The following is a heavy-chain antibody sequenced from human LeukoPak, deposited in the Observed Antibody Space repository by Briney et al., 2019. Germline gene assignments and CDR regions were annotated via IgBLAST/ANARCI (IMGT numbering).Heavy chain of an antibody. J-gene: IGHJ4*02. V-gene: IGHV1-2*02. CDR1: GYTFTGYY. D-gene: IGHD4-17*01. Sequence: ASVKVFCKASGYTFTGYYMHWVRQAPGQGLEWMGWINPNSGTNYAQKFQGRVTMTRDTSITTAYMELSSLRSDDTAVYYCARGKMNGDDFDYWGQGTLVTVAS. CDR2: INPNSGT. CDR3: ARGKMNGDDFDY.